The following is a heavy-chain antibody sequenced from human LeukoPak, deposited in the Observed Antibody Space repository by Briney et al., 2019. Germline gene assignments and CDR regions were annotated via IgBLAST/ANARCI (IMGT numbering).Heavy chain of an antibody. CDR2: IYHSGST. CDR3: ARLMYSSGWIDS. J-gene: IGHJ4*02. CDR1: GYSISSGYY. V-gene: IGHV4-38-2*02. Sequence: SETLSLTCTVSGYSISSGYYWGWIRQPPGKGLEWIGSIYHSGSTYYNPSLKSRVTISVDTSKNQFSLKLSSVTAADTAVYYCARLMYSSGWIDSWGQGTLVTVSS. D-gene: IGHD6-19*01.